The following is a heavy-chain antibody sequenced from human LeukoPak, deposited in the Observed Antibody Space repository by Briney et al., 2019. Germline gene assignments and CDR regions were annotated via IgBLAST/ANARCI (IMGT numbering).Heavy chain of an antibody. CDR3: ARNFGGGDSSGPYF. D-gene: IGHD3-22*01. CDR2: INWNGGST. J-gene: IGHJ4*02. V-gene: IGHV3-20*04. Sequence: GGSLRLSCAASGFTFNDYGMSWVRQAPGKGLEWVSGINWNGGSTGYADSVKGRFTISRDNAKNSLHLQMNSLRAEDTAIYYCARNFGGGDSSGPYFWGQGTLVTVSS. CDR1: GFTFNDYG.